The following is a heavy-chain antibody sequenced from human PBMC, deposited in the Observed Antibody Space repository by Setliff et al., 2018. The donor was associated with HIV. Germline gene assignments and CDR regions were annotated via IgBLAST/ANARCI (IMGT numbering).Heavy chain of an antibody. CDR2: VNTHTGSP. Sequence: ASVKVSCKTSGYSFINYAMNWVRQAPGQGLEWMGWVNTHTGSPTYAQAFTGRFVFSVDTSVTTAYLEISSLKAEDTAVYYCARALYGDYGGDLNWLDPWGQGTLVTAPQ. V-gene: IGHV7-4-1*02. D-gene: IGHD4-17*01. CDR3: ARALYGDYGGDLNWLDP. CDR1: GYSFINYA. J-gene: IGHJ5*02.